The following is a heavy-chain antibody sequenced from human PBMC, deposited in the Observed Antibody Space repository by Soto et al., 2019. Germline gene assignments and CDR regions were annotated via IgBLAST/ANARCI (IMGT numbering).Heavy chain of an antibody. CDR3: AREKSMTTVTLRGMDV. CDR1: GGTFSSYA. J-gene: IGHJ6*02. V-gene: IGHV1-69*12. Sequence: QVQLVQSGAEVKKPGSSVKVSCKASGGTFSSYAISWVRQAPGQGLEWMGGIIPIFGTANYAQKFQGRVTITADESTSTAYMELRSLRSEDTAVYYCAREKSMTTVTLRGMDVWGQGTTVTVSS. D-gene: IGHD4-4*01. CDR2: IIPIFGTA.